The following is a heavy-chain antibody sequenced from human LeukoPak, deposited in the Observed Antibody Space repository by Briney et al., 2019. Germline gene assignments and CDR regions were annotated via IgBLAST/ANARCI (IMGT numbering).Heavy chain of an antibody. CDR1: GCIFTDYY. V-gene: IGHV1-2*02. J-gene: IGHJ4*02. CDR3: ARGHDTTGYNYFDQ. Sequence: GASVKVSCKASGCIFTDYYIHWVRQAPGQGLQRMGWINPLSGGTNYAQKFRGRVTMTRDTSIATIYMDLSSLVSDDTAVYYCARGHDTTGYNYFDQWGQGTLVTVSS. CDR2: INPLSGGT. D-gene: IGHD5-18*01.